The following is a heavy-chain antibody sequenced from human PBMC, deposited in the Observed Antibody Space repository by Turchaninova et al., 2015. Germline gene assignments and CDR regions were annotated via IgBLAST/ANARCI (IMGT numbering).Heavy chain of an antibody. CDR2: IYPGDSET. Sequence: EVQLVQSGAEVKKPGESLKISCKGSRYSFTSYWIGWVRQMPGKGLGWVGVIYPGDSETRSSPSVQGQVPIAVDRSINTAYLQWSSLKASDTAMYYCARNGEVATITAADYWGQGTQVTVSS. CDR1: RYSFTSYW. V-gene: IGHV5-51*01. D-gene: IGHD5-24*01. J-gene: IGHJ4*02. CDR3: ARNGEVATITAADY.